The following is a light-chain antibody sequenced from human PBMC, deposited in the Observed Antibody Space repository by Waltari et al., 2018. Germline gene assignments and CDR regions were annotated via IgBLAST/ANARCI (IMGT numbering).Light chain of an antibody. J-gene: IGLJ1*01. CDR2: DVS. Sequence: QSALTQPDSVSGSPGQSITIPCTGTTSDIGYYKYVSWYQQHPGKAPKLIIYDVSHRPSGVSDRFSGSKSGNTASLTISGLRAEDEADYHCSSYSISSNYYVFGTGTTVTVL. CDR3: SSYSISSNYYV. CDR1: TSDIGYYKY. V-gene: IGLV2-14*03.